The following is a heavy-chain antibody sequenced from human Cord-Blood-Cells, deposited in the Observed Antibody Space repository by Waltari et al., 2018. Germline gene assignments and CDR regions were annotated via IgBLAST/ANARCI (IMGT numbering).Heavy chain of an antibody. Sequence: EVQLVESGGGWVQPGGSLKLSCAASGFTFSGSAMPWVGQASGKGLEWVGRIRSKANSYATAYAASVKGRFTISRDDSKNTAYLQMNSLKTEDTAVYYCTRLVEYDAFDIWGQGTMVTVSS. CDR2: IRSKANSYAT. CDR1: GFTFSGSA. D-gene: IGHD3-16*02. J-gene: IGHJ3*02. V-gene: IGHV3-73*02. CDR3: TRLVEYDAFDI.